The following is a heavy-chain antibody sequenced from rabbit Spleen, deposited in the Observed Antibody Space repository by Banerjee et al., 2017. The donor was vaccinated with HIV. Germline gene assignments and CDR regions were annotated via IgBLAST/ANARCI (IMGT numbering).Heavy chain of an antibody. CDR2: IGGGSSGST. D-gene: IGHD8-1*01. CDR1: GFSFSDSDW. J-gene: IGHJ6*01. CDR3: ARDTGSSFSSYGMDL. V-gene: IGHV1S40*01. Sequence: QSLEESGGDLVKPGASLTLTCTASGFSFSDSDWICWVRQAPGKGLQWIACIGGGSSGSTAYASWAKGRFTCSKTSSTTVTLQMTSLTAADTATYFCARDTGSSFSSYGMDLWGQGTLVT.